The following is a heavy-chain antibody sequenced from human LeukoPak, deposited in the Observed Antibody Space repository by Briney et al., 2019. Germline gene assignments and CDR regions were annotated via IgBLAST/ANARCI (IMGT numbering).Heavy chain of an antibody. V-gene: IGHV3-23*01. CDR3: TGLYGGSYAY. D-gene: IGHD1-26*01. Sequence: GESLKISCTASGFTLSSYAMAWVRQAPGKGLDWVSTISDSGGSTFYADSVKGRFTISIDNSRNIVFLQINSLRAEDTAMYYCTGLYGGSYAYWGQGTLVTVSS. CDR1: GFTLSSYA. J-gene: IGHJ4*02. CDR2: ISDSGGST.